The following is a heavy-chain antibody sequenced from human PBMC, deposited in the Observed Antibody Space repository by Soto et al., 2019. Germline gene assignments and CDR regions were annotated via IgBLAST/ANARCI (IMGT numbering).Heavy chain of an antibody. V-gene: IGHV3-23*01. CDR1: GFTFSSYA. Sequence: EVQLLESGGGLVQPGGSLRLSCAASGFTFSSYAMRWVRQAPGKGLEWVSAISGSGGSTYYADSVKGRFTISRDNSKNTLYLQMNSLRAADTAVYYCARRGSGSYYDYWGQGTLVTVSS. CDR2: ISGSGGST. D-gene: IGHD1-26*01. CDR3: ARRGSGSYYDY. J-gene: IGHJ4*02.